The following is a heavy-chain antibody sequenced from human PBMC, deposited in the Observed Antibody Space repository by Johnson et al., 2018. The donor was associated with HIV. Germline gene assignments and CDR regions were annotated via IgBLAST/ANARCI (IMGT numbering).Heavy chain of an antibody. Sequence: VQLVESGGGLVQPGGSLRLSCAASGFTFSSYWMSWVRHAPGKGLEWVANIKQDGSEKYYVDSVKGRFTISRDNAKNSLYLQMNSLRAEDTAVYYCARAAYYDFWSGYFDAFDIWGQGTMVTVSS. CDR3: ARAAYYDFWSGYFDAFDI. CDR2: IKQDGSEK. CDR1: GFTFSSYW. J-gene: IGHJ3*02. V-gene: IGHV3-7*05. D-gene: IGHD3-3*01.